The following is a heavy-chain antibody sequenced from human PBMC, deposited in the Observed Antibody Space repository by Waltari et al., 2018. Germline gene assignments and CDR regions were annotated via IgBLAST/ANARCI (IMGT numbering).Heavy chain of an antibody. CDR1: GGSISSGDYY. CDR2: IYYSGST. V-gene: IGHV4-30-4*08. D-gene: IGHD1-26*01. J-gene: IGHJ6*03. CDR3: ASRYSGSYYAYYYYMDV. Sequence: QVQLQESGPGLVKPSQTLSLTCTVSGGSISSGDYYWSWLRQPQGKGLEWIGYIYYSGSTYYNPYLKSRVTISVDTSKNQFSLKLSSVTAADTAVYYCASRYSGSYYAYYYYMDVWGKGTTVTISS.